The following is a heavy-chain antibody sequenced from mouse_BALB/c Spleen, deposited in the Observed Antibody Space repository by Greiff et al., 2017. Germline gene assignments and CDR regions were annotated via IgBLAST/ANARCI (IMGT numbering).Heavy chain of an antibody. CDR1: GFNIKDYY. CDR2: IDPENGNT. CDR3: AREGGYGAY. Sequence: EVKLMESGAELVRPGALVKLSCKASGFNIKDYYMHWVKQRPEQGLEWIGWIDPENGNTIYDPKFQGKASITADTSSNTAYLQLSSLTSEDTAVYYCAREGGYGAYWGQGTLVTVSA. D-gene: IGHD2-2*01. J-gene: IGHJ3*01. V-gene: IGHV14-1*02.